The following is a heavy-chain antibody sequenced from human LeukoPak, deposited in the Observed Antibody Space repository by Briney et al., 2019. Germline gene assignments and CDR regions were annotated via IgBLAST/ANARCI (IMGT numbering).Heavy chain of an antibody. J-gene: IGHJ4*02. CDR3: ARVLPRMVVTPSDY. Sequence: GGSLRLSCAASGFTFRSYWMSWVRQAPGKGLEWVANIKQDGSESYYVDSVKGRFIISRDNAKNSLYLQMNSLRAEDTALYFCARVLPRMVVTPSDYWGQGTLVIVSS. V-gene: IGHV3-7*01. CDR1: GFTFRSYW. CDR2: IKQDGSES. D-gene: IGHD2-21*02.